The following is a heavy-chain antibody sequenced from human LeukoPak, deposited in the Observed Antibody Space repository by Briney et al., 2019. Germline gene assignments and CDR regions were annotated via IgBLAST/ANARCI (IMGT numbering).Heavy chain of an antibody. CDR1: GFSFSTYG. V-gene: IGHV3-30*18. CDR2: ISWDGSNK. J-gene: IGHJ4*02. CDR3: AKDLAPQSSSWPSDY. D-gene: IGHD6-13*01. Sequence: GGSPRLSCAASGFSFSTYGMHWVRQAPGKGLEWVAVISWDGSNKYYAETAKGRFTISRDNSKNTLYLQMNSLRAEDTAVYYCAKDLAPQSSSWPSDYWGQGTLVAVSS.